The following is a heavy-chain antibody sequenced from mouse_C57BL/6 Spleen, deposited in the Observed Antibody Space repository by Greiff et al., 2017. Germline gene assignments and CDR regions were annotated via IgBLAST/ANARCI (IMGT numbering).Heavy chain of an antibody. V-gene: IGHV1-50*01. D-gene: IGHD1-1*01. Sequence: QVQLQQSGAELVKPGASVKLSCKASGYTFTSYWMQWVKQRPGQGLEWIGEIDPSDSYTNYNQKFKGKATLTVDTSSSTAYMQLSSLTSEDSAVYYCARITTVVDWYFDVWGTGTTVTVSS. CDR1: GYTFTSYW. CDR3: ARITTVVDWYFDV. CDR2: IDPSDSYT. J-gene: IGHJ1*03.